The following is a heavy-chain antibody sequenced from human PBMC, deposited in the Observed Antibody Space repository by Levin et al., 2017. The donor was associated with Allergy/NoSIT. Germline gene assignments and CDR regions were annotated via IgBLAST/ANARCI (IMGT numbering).Heavy chain of an antibody. CDR3: VRGGTNFAS. J-gene: IGHJ4*02. D-gene: IGHD1-1*01. CDR2: IKGDGSEK. Sequence: GGSLRLSCIASGFTFSTSWMSWVRQAPGQGLEWVANIKGDGSEKNCVDSVRDRCTISRDNAKHSLFLQMNSLRVADAALYYCVRGGTNFASWGQGTLVTVSS. V-gene: IGHV3-7*01. CDR1: GFTFSTSW.